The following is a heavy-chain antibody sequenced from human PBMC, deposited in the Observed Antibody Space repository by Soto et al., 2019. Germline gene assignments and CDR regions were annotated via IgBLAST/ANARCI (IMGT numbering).Heavy chain of an antibody. D-gene: IGHD2-2*01. CDR1: GFTFSSYE. CDR2: ISSSGSTI. Sequence: LRLSCAASGFTFSSYEMNWVRQAPGKGLEWVSYISSSGSTIYYADSVKGRFTISRDNAKNSLYLQMNSLRAEDTAVYYCARDDMLAVPAATPYYYYGMDVWGQGTTVTVSS. V-gene: IGHV3-48*03. CDR3: ARDDMLAVPAATPYYYYGMDV. J-gene: IGHJ6*02.